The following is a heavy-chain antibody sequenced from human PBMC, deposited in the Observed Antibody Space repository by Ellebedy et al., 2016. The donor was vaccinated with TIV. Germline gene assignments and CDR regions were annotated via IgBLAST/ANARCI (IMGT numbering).Heavy chain of an antibody. Sequence: GGSLRLSCAASGFTFSTYEMHWVRQDPEKGLEWVSAIGTAGNTFYADSVKGRFTISRENAKNSLYLQMNSLRAEDTAVYYCARDEGFYYYGMDVWGQGTTVTVSS. J-gene: IGHJ6*02. CDR2: IGTAGNT. CDR3: ARDEGFYYYGMDV. CDR1: GFTFSTYE. V-gene: IGHV3-13*01.